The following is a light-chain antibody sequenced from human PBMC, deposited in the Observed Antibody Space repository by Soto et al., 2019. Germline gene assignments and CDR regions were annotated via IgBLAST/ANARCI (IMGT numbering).Light chain of an antibody. CDR1: QSVSSSY. J-gene: IGKJ1*01. CDR3: QQYGSSPWT. CDR2: GAS. Sequence: EIVLTQSPGTLSLSPGERATLSCRASQSVSSSYLAWYQQKPGQAPRLLIYGASNRASGIPDRVSGSGSGTDFTLTISRLEPEDFAVYYCQQYGSSPWTFGQGTRVEI. V-gene: IGKV3-20*01.